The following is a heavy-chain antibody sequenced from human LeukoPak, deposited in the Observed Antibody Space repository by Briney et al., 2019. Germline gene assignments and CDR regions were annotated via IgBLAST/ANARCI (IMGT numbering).Heavy chain of an antibody. CDR1: GFTFSSYV. Sequence: GGSLRLSCAASGFTFSSYVMNWVRQAPEKGLEWVSGISDSGGSTYYADSVKGRFTISRDNSKNTLYLQMNSLRAEDTAVYYCAKLPGRAADYWGQGTLVTVSS. CDR3: AKLPGRAADY. CDR2: ISDSGGST. J-gene: IGHJ4*02. V-gene: IGHV3-23*01.